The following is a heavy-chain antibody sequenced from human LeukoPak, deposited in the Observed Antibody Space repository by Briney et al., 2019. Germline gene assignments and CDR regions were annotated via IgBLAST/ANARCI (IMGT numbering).Heavy chain of an antibody. CDR3: ARVLNYYDCSGYYFSY. CDR2: ISYDGSNK. CDR1: GFTFSYYT. J-gene: IGHJ4*02. V-gene: IGHV3-30-3*01. D-gene: IGHD3-22*01. Sequence: PGGSLRLSCAASGFTFSYYTMNWVRQAPGKGLEWVAVISYDGSNKYYADSVKGRFTISRDNSKNTLYLQMNSLRAEDTAVYYCARVLNYYDCSGYYFSYWGQGTLVTVCS.